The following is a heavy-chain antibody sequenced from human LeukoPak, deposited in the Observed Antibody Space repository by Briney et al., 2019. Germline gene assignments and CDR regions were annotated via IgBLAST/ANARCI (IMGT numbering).Heavy chain of an antibody. CDR3: ATGTIFGVLLQ. D-gene: IGHD3-3*01. CDR1: GGSVSSSGSF. CDR2: IYYSGST. V-gene: IGHV4-39*01. J-gene: IGHJ4*02. Sequence: PSETLSLTCTVSGGSVSSSGSFWGWIRQPPGRGLEWISTIYYSGSTYYNPSLKRRVTISVDTSKYQFSLKVNSVTAADTAVYYCATGTIFGVLLQWGQGTVVTVSS.